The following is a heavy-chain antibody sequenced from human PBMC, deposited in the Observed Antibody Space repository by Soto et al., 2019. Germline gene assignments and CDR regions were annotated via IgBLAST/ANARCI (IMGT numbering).Heavy chain of an antibody. D-gene: IGHD2-21*02. CDR2: ISYDGSNK. Sequence: GGSLRLSCAASGFTFSSYAVHWVRQAPGKGLEWVAVISYDGSNKYYADSVKGRFTISRDNSKNTLYLQMNSLRAEDTAVYYCASAYCGGDCYSTGVYYYGMDVWGQGTTVTVSS. CDR3: ASAYCGGDCYSTGVYYYGMDV. CDR1: GFTFSSYA. J-gene: IGHJ6*02. V-gene: IGHV3-30-3*01.